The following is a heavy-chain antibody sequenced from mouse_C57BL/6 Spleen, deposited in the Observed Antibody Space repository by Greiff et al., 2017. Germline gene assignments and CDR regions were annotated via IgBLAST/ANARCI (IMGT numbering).Heavy chain of an antibody. CDR2: IDPSDSET. J-gene: IGHJ2*01. D-gene: IGHD3-3*01. Sequence: QVQLKQPGAELVRPGSSVKLSCKASGYTFTSYWMHWVKQRPIQGLEWIGNIDPSDSETHYNQKFKDKATLTVDKSSSTAYMQLSSLTSEDSAVYYCARPKGTGGYLDYWGQGTTLTVSS. CDR1: GYTFTSYW. CDR3: ARPKGTGGYLDY. V-gene: IGHV1-52*01.